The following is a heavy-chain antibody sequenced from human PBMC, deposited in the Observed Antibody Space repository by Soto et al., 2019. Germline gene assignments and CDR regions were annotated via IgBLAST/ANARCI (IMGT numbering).Heavy chain of an antibody. CDR1: GFIFSDYA. D-gene: IGHD4-4*01. Sequence: QAQLVASGAGVVQPGRSLRLSCVLSGFIFSDYAMHWVRQTPGKGLEWVAIVSSDGRQKFYTDSVKGRFTISKEFSNNSLFLQVNSLRPEVSGTYFCTRAARPYSIYRVGGLGLWGQGTLVTVS. CDR3: TRAARPYSIYRVGGLGL. J-gene: IGHJ1*01. CDR2: VSSDGRQK. V-gene: IGHV3-30*03.